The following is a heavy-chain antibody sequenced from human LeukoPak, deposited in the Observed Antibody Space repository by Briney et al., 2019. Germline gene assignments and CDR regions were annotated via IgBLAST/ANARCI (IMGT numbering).Heavy chain of an antibody. D-gene: IGHD3-22*01. Sequence: GGSLRLSCAASGFTFDDYAMHWVRQAPGQGLEWVSGISWNSGSIGYADSVKGRFTISRDNAKNSLYLQMNNLRAEDMALYYCAKADSSGYYAAFDIWGQGTMVTVSS. CDR1: GFTFDDYA. CDR3: AKADSSGYYAAFDI. V-gene: IGHV3-9*03. CDR2: ISWNSGSI. J-gene: IGHJ3*02.